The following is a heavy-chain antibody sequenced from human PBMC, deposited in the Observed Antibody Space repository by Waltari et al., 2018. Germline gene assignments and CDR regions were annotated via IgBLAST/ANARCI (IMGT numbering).Heavy chain of an antibody. V-gene: IGHV3-30*04. Sequence: QVQLVESGGGVVQPGRSLRLSCAASGFTFSGFVMHWVRQAPGEGLEWVAMTSDDGSGKYLADSVKDRFTISRDNSKNTLYLQMNSLRPEDTALYYCARDLYGIDKSRTGMDLWGQGTTVTVSS. CDR3: ARDLYGIDKSRTGMDL. D-gene: IGHD1-26*01. CDR2: TSDDGSGK. CDR1: GFTFSGFV. J-gene: IGHJ6*02.